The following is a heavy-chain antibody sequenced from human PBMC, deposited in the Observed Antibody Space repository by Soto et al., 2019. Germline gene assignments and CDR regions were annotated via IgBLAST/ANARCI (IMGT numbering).Heavy chain of an antibody. CDR3: ARDRGEGLDY. Sequence: GASVKVSCKASGYTFTSYYMHWVRQAPGQGLEWMGGIIPIFGTANYAQKFQGRVTITADESTSTAYMELSSLRSEDTAVYYCARDRGEGLDYWGQGTLVTVSS. J-gene: IGHJ4*02. V-gene: IGHV1-69*13. CDR1: GYTFTSYY. D-gene: IGHD3-10*01. CDR2: IIPIFGTA.